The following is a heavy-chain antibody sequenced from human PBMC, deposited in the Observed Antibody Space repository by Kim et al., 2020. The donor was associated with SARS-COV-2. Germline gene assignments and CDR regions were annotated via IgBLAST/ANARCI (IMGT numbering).Heavy chain of an antibody. D-gene: IGHD3-22*01. J-gene: IGHJ5*02. V-gene: IGHV3-23*01. CDR3: AKATDYYDSSGYYS. Sequence: ADSVKGRFTSSRDNSKNTLYLQMNNLRAEDTAVYYCAKATDYYDSSGYYSWGQGTLVTVSS.